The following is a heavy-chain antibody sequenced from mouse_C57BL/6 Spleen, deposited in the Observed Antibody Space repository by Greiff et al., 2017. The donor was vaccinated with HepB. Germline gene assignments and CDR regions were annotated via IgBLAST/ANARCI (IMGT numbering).Heavy chain of an antibody. CDR3: TREATYIFAY. CDR1: GFTFSSYA. Sequence: EVQGVESGEGLVKPGGSLKLSCAASGFTFSSYAMSWVRQTPEKRLEWVAYISSGGDYIYYADTVKGRFTISRENARNTLYLQMSSLKSEDTAMYYCTREATYIFAYWGQGTLVTVSA. V-gene: IGHV5-9-1*02. J-gene: IGHJ3*01. CDR2: ISSGGDYI. D-gene: IGHD3-2*02.